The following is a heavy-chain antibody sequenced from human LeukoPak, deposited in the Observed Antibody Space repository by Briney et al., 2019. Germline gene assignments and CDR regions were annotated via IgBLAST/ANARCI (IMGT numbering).Heavy chain of an antibody. CDR2: ITSGGVST. Sequence: GGSLRLSCAASGFTFSSYTMNWVRQAPGKGLEWVSSITSGGVSTYYAASVKGRFTISRDNAKNSLFLQMNSLRAEDTAIYYCAKVQDGSFWYEYFQHWGQGTLVTVSS. CDR1: GFTFSSYT. D-gene: IGHD6-19*01. V-gene: IGHV3-21*01. CDR3: AKVQDGSFWYEYFQH. J-gene: IGHJ1*01.